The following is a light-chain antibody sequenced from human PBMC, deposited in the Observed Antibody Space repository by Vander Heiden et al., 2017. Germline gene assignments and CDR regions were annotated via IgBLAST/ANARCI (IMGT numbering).Light chain of an antibody. CDR2: RAV. V-gene: IGKV1-39*01. J-gene: IGKJ2*01. CDR1: QNISNY. Sequence: DIQMTQSPSSLSASAGDRITITCRASQNISNYFNWYQHKSGRAPRVLIYRAVSLQSGAPSRFSGSGSGTNFTLTISPLQPEDFATYYCQQYYRTPYTFGQGT. CDR3: QQYYRTPYT.